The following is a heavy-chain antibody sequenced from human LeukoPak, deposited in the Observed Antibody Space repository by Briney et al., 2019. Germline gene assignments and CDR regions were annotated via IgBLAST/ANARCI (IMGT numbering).Heavy chain of an antibody. V-gene: IGHV4-31*03. CDR2: IYYGGST. CDR3: ARARSSAAGLFDY. CDR1: GGSISSGGYY. J-gene: IGHJ4*02. Sequence: SETLSLTCTVSGGSISSGGYYWTWIRQHPEKGLEWIGYIYYGGSTYYNPSLKSRVTISVDTSKNHFSLKLSSLTAADTALYYCARARSSAAGLFDYWGQGTLVTVSS. D-gene: IGHD6-13*01.